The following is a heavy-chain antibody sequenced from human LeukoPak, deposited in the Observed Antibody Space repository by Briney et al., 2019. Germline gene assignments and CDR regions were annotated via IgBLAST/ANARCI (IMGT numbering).Heavy chain of an antibody. J-gene: IGHJ6*03. CDR1: GGTFSSYA. D-gene: IGHD4-23*01. CDR3: ARHANDYGGNSYYYYYMDV. Sequence: SVKVSCKASGGTFSSYAISWVRQAPGQGLEWMGGIIPIFGTANYAQKFQGRVTITADKSTSTAYMELSSLRSEDTAVYYCARHANDYGGNSYYYYYMDVWGKGTTVTVSS. V-gene: IGHV1-69*06. CDR2: IIPIFGTA.